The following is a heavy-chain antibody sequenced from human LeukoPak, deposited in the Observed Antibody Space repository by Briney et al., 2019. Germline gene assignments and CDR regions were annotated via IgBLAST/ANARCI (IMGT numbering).Heavy chain of an antibody. Sequence: ASVKVSCKASGYTFTSFDINWVRQATGQGLEWMGWMNPNSGNTGYAQKFQGRVTMTRDTSISTAYMDLSRLRSDDTAVYYCVQFELDYWGQGTLVSVSS. V-gene: IGHV1-8*01. CDR2: MNPNSGNT. D-gene: IGHD1-7*01. J-gene: IGHJ4*02. CDR1: GYTFTSFD. CDR3: VQFELDY.